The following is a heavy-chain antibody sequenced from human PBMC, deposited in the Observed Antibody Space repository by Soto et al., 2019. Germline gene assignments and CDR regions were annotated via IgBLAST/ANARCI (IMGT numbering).Heavy chain of an antibody. V-gene: IGHV4-39*07. Sequence: ASETLSLTCSLSGGSISSSGYYWDWIRQPPGKGLEWIGYIYYSGSTSYNPSLKSRVTISVDSSKIQFSLKLSSVTAADTAVYYCARLDRGYYDFWSGYYPAYYYYGMDVWGQGTTVTVSS. CDR2: IYYSGST. CDR3: ARLDRGYYDFWSGYYPAYYYYGMDV. D-gene: IGHD3-3*01. CDR1: GGSISSSGYY. J-gene: IGHJ6*02.